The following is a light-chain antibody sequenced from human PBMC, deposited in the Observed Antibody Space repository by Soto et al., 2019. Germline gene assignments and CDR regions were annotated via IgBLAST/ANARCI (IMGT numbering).Light chain of an antibody. CDR3: QQYYTSPFT. Sequence: DIVMTQSPDSLAVSLGDRATINCKSSQSVLYRSNNKNSLAWHQHKAGQPPKLLIYWASARASGVPDRFGGSVSGTDFNLTISSLQAEDVAVYYCQQYYTSPFTFGPGTKVDIK. J-gene: IGKJ3*01. CDR1: QSVLYRSNNKNS. V-gene: IGKV4-1*01. CDR2: WAS.